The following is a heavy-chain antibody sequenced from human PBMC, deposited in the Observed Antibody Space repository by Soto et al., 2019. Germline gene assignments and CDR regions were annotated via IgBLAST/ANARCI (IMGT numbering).Heavy chain of an antibody. CDR3: ARDYSHSGSYAPWFDP. J-gene: IGHJ5*02. V-gene: IGHV3-66*01. CDR1: GYTVTTNY. Sequence: EVQLVESGGGLVRPGGSLRLSCAASGYTVTTNYMGWVRLAPGKGLEWVSVVYVNGNTYYADSVKGRFTVSRDSSKNTLYLKMNGLRSEDTAMYYCARDYSHSGSYAPWFDPWGQGTLVTVAS. D-gene: IGHD3-10*01. CDR2: VYVNGNT.